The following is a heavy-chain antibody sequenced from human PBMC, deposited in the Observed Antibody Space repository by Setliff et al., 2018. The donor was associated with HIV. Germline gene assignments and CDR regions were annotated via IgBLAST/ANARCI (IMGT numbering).Heavy chain of an antibody. CDR2: FYYSGST. Sequence: SETLSLTCPVSGVSISSHSWTWIRQPPGKGLEWIGYFYYSGSTNYNPSLKGRVTISADTSENQLSLKLSSLTAADTAVYYCARGVSESGIVVVITPLYFDYWGQGTLVTISS. CDR1: GVSISSHS. CDR3: ARGVSESGIVVVITPLYFDY. V-gene: IGHV4-59*11. J-gene: IGHJ4*02. D-gene: IGHD3-22*01.